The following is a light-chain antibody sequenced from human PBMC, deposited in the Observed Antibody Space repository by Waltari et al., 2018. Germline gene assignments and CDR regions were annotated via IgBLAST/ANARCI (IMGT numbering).Light chain of an antibody. CDR3: QQYSNWPYT. Sequence: EIVMTQSPDTLSVAPGERVTLSCRASQSVPTNLAWYQQKPGQPPRLLIYVAATSATGVPARFSGSGSGTEFTLTISSLESEDFAVYYCQQYSNWPYTFGQGTKLEIK. CDR2: VAA. J-gene: IGKJ2*01. CDR1: QSVPTN. V-gene: IGKV3-15*01.